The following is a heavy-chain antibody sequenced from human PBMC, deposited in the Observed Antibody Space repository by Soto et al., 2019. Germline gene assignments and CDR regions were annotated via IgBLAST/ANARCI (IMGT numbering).Heavy chain of an antibody. CDR2: IIPIFGTA. Sequence: SVKVSCKASGGTFSSYAISWVRQAPGQGLEWMGGIIPIFGTANYAQKFQGRVTITADESTSTAYMELSSLRSEDTAVYYCARDLGDGYNLGYWGQGTLVTVSS. CDR1: GGTFSSYA. V-gene: IGHV1-69*13. CDR3: ARDLGDGYNLGY. J-gene: IGHJ4*02. D-gene: IGHD5-12*01.